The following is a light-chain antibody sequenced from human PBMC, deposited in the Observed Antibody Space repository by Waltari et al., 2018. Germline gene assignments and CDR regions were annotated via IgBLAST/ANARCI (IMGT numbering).Light chain of an antibody. CDR1: GRAVGGYTY. V-gene: IGLV2-14*01. J-gene: IGLJ3*02. CDR2: DVS. CDR3: SSYTSSSTWV. Sequence: QSALTQPASVSGSPGQSITISCTGTGRAVGGYTYVSWYQQPPGKAPKLMIYDVSKRPSGVSNRFSGSKSGNTASLTISGLQAEDEADYYCSSYTSSSTWVFGGGTKLTVL.